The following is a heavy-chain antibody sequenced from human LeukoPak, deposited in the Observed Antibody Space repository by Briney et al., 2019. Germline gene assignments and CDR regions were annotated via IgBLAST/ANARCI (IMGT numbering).Heavy chain of an antibody. D-gene: IGHD3-16*01. V-gene: IGHV3-48*04. CDR3: ARDFGPRLYAFDV. CDR1: GFTFRSYS. CDR2: ISVSSRNVI. Sequence: GGSLRLSCAASGFTFRSYSMNWLRQAPGKGLDWLSYISVSSRNVIDYADSVKGRFTISRDDAKNSLYLQMNSLRAEDTAVYFCARDFGPRLYAFDVWGQGTMITVSS. J-gene: IGHJ3*01.